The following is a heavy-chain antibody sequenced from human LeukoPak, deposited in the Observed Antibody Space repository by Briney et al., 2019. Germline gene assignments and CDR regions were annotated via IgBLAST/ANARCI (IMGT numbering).Heavy chain of an antibody. V-gene: IGHV3-74*01. CDR2: INSDGRST. J-gene: IGHJ3*02. D-gene: IGHD3-22*01. CDR3: PRHRGLYDSSGYDVFDI. Sequence: GGSLRLSCAASGLTFRSQWKHWARQAPGKGLVWVSRINSDGRSTNTADSVKGRFTSCRDNAKNSLYLQMNSRRAEDTAVYYCPRHRGLYDSSGYDVFDIWGEGTRVTVSS. CDR1: GLTFRSQW.